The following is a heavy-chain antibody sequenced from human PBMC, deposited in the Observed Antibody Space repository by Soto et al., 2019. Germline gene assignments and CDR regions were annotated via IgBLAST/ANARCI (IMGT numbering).Heavy chain of an antibody. J-gene: IGHJ4*02. CDR2: IYYSGST. Sequence: SETLSLPCSVSGGSFVSYYWGWIRLSPGKGLEWIGCIYYSGSTNYNPSLKSRVTISVDTSKNQFSLKLSSVTAADTAVYYCARQHPGYFDYWGQGTLVTVSS. CDR3: ARQHPGYFDY. V-gene: IGHV4-59*08. CDR1: GGSFVSYY.